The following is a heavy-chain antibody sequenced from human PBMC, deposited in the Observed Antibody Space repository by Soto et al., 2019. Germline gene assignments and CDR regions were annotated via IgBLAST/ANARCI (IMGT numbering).Heavy chain of an antibody. V-gene: IGHV4-4*02. Sequence: QVQLQESGPGLVKPSGTLSLTCVVSSGFISSSKWWSWVRQPPGKGLEWIGEIYDRGDTNYNPSLESRVTLSLDKSNNQFSLNLTSVTAAATAMYFCARGSTGLLDYWGQGTLVTVSS. CDR3: ARGSTGLLDY. J-gene: IGHJ4*02. D-gene: IGHD2-15*01. CDR1: SGFISSSKW. CDR2: IYDRGDT.